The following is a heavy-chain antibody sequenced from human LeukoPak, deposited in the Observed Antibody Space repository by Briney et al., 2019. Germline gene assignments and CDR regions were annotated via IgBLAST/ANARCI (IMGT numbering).Heavy chain of an antibody. J-gene: IGHJ5*02. CDR3: AKDTTPPKAGFDP. Sequence: GGSLRLSCAASGFTFSSYGMNWVRQAPGKGLEWVAFIRYDGSNKYYADSVKGRFTISRDNSKYTLYLQMNSLRAEDTSIYFCAKDTTPPKAGFDPWGQGTLVTVSS. CDR1: GFTFSSYG. CDR2: IRYDGSNK. V-gene: IGHV3-30*02. D-gene: IGHD1-14*01.